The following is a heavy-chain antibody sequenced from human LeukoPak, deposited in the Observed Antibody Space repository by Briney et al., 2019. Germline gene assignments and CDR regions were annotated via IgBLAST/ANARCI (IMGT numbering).Heavy chain of an antibody. CDR1: SGSISRDY. D-gene: IGHD2/OR15-2a*01. CDR3: ARQISPYGMDV. J-gene: IGHJ6*02. V-gene: IGHV4-59*08. CDR2: MYYNGGT. Sequence: SETLSLTCTVSSGSISRDYWHWIRQSPGKGLEWIGYMYYNGGTNYNPSLKSRVTISVDTSKRQLSLKLTSVTVTDTAVYYCARQISPYGMDVWGQGTTVIVSS.